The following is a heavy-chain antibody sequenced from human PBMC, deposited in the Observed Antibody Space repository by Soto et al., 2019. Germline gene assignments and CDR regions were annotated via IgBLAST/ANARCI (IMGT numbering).Heavy chain of an antibody. CDR1: GFSLSTSGVG. CDR2: IYWNDDK. D-gene: IGHD6-19*01. V-gene: IGHV2-5*01. J-gene: IGHJ5*02. CDR3: AHSDSSGWYWVDWFDP. Sequence: GSGPTLVNPTQTLTLTCTFSGFSLSTSGVGVGWIRQPPGKALEWLALIYWNDDKRYSPSLKSRLTITKDTSKNQVVLTMTNMEPVDTATYYCAHSDSSGWYWVDWFDPWGQGTLVTVSS.